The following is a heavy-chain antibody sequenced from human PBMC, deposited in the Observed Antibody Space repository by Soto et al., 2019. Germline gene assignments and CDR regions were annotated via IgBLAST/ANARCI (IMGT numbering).Heavy chain of an antibody. Sequence: QVQLVQSGAEVKKPGASVKVSCKASGYTFTGYYMHWVRQAPGQGLEWMGWINPNSGGTNYAQKFQGWVTMTRDTSISTAYMELSRLRSDDTAVYYCARSVPLLRFVEWSFDYWGQGTLVTVSS. J-gene: IGHJ4*02. CDR1: GYTFTGYY. D-gene: IGHD3-3*01. CDR3: ARSVPLLRFVEWSFDY. V-gene: IGHV1-2*04. CDR2: INPNSGGT.